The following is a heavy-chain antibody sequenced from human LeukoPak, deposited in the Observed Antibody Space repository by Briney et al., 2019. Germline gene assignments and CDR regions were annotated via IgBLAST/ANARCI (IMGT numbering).Heavy chain of an antibody. Sequence: GGSLRLSCAASGFTFSGRWMSWVRQAPGKGLEWVANIKPDGSEKNYVDSVKGRFTISRDNAKSSLYLQMNSLRVEDTAVYYCARETPKPYYDFWSGYSDYYYYYYMDVWGKGTTVTVSS. CDR2: IKPDGSEK. D-gene: IGHD3-3*01. CDR1: GFTFSGRW. J-gene: IGHJ6*03. CDR3: ARETPKPYYDFWSGYSDYYYYYYMDV. V-gene: IGHV3-7*01.